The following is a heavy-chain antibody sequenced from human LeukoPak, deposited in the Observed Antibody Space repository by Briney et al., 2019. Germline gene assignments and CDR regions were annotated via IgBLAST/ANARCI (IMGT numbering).Heavy chain of an antibody. Sequence: SETLSLTCAVYGGSFSGYYWSWIRQPPGKGLEWIGEINHSGSTNYNPSLKSRVTISVDTSKNQFSLKLSSVTAADTAVYYCASFLAYPRIVGATGEDWGQGTLVTVSS. CDR3: ASFLAYPRIVGATGED. J-gene: IGHJ4*02. CDR1: GGSFSGYY. D-gene: IGHD1-26*01. V-gene: IGHV4-34*01. CDR2: INHSGST.